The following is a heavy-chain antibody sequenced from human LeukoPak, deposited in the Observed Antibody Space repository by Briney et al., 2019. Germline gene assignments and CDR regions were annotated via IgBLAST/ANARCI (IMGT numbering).Heavy chain of an antibody. V-gene: IGHV3-23*01. J-gene: IGHJ5*01. CDR1: GFTFNHYA. CDR3: SREGGYCNGGSCFSGWFDS. Sequence: GGPLRLSCAASGFTFNHYAMNWVRQAPGKGLVWVSSFSGCGETTYYADSAKGRFTISRDNCQNTLYLQMSSLRAEDTAIYYCSREGGYCNGGSCFSGWFDSWGQGTLVTVSS. CDR2: FSGCGETT. D-gene: IGHD2-15*01.